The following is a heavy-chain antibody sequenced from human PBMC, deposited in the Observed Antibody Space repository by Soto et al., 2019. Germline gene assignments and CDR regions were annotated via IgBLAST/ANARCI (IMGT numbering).Heavy chain of an antibody. V-gene: IGHV3-15*01. Sequence: EVQLVESGGGLVKPGGSLRLSCAASGFTLSDAWMSWVRQAPGKGLEWVGRIKTKTDGGTRDYAAPVNGRSIFSRDDSKNTLYLQMNSLKTEDTAVYYCTTVSHSSSYCHDYWGQGTLVTVSS. J-gene: IGHJ4*02. D-gene: IGHD3-22*01. CDR1: GFTLSDAW. CDR3: TTVSHSSSYCHDY. CDR2: IKTKTDGGTR.